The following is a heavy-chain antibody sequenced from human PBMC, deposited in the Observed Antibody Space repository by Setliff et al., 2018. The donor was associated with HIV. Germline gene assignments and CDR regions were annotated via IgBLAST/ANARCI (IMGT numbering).Heavy chain of an antibody. CDR2: IHYSGNT. J-gene: IGHJ2*01. CDR1: GGSISSGVFY. D-gene: IGHD3-16*02. CDR3: ARGNDYVWGSYRSGYFDL. V-gene: IGHV4-31*01. Sequence: SETLSLTCTVSGGSISSGVFYWTWIRQLPGKGLEWIGYIHYSGNTYYKPSLKSPLSMSVDTSKNQFSLNLTSVTAADTAVYYCARGNDYVWGSYRSGYFDLWGRGTLVTVS.